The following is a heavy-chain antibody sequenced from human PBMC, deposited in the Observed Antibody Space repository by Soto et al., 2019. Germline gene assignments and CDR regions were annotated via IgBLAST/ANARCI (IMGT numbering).Heavy chain of an antibody. CDR2: IVVGSGNT. CDR1: GFTFTNSA. J-gene: IGHJ4*02. V-gene: IGHV1-58*01. CDR3: ATDKGDSYGYGNY. Sequence: QMQLVQSGPEVKKPGTSVKVYCKASGFTFTNSAVQWVRQARGQRLEWIGWIVVGSGNTNYAQKFQERVTITRDMSTTTAYMELSSLRSEDTALYYCATDKGDSYGYGNYWGQGTLVTVSS. D-gene: IGHD5-18*01.